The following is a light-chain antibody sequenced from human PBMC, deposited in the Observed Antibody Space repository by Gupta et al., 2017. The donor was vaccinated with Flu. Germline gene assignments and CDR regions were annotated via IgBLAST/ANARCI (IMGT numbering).Light chain of an antibody. CDR1: QVFVNNDGKTY. CDR2: S. V-gene: IGKV2-30*01. CDR3: RQGEHWPWA. J-gene: IGKJ1*01. Sequence: MTQSPFSRPVTGGRPAAIYGRSSQVFVNNDGKTYVPWFHQVSHREFGVPERFSGSGSGTDFTLKISRVEAEYVGIYSCRQGEHWPWAFGQGTTVEIK.